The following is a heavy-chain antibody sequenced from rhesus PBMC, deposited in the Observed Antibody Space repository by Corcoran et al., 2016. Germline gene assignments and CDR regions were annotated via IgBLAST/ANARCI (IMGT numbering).Heavy chain of an antibody. Sequence: QVQLQESGPGVVKPSETLSLTCAVSGGSISDSSRWIWVRPPPGKGLEWIGYIYGSSTSNNYNPSLKSRVTISKDTSKNQFSLKLSSGTAADTAVYYCARDQNNRFDVWGPGVLVTVSS. CDR3: ARDQNNRFDV. V-gene: IGHV4S10*01. CDR2: IYGSSTSN. J-gene: IGHJ5-1*01. CDR1: GGSISDSSR.